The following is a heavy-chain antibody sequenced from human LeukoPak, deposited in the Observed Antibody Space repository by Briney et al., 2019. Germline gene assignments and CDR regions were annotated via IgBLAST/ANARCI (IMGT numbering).Heavy chain of an antibody. V-gene: IGHV4-61*02. CDR1: GDSISSGSYY. Sequence: SETLSLTCTVSGDSISSGSYYWSWIRQPAGKGLEWIGRIYSNGDTKFNPSLKSRVTISLDTSKNQFSLKLSSATAADTAVYYCASRHSKQQPYYYYMDIRGKGTTVTVSS. D-gene: IGHD6-13*01. J-gene: IGHJ6*03. CDR3: ASRHSKQQPYYYYMDI. CDR2: IYSNGDT.